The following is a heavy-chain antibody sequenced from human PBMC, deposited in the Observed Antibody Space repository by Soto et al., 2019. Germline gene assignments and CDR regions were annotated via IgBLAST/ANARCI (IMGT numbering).Heavy chain of an antibody. Sequence: GGSLRLSCAASGFTFSSYAMSWVRQAPGKGLEWVSAISGSGGSTYYADSVKGRFTISRDNSKNTLYLQMNSLRAEDTAVYHCAKDEKNYYDSSGFYWGQGTVVTVSS. V-gene: IGHV3-23*01. CDR2: ISGSGGST. D-gene: IGHD3-22*01. CDR3: AKDEKNYYDSSGFY. J-gene: IGHJ4*02. CDR1: GFTFSSYA.